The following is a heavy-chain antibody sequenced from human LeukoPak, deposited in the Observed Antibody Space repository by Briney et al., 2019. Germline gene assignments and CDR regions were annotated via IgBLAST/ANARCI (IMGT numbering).Heavy chain of an antibody. D-gene: IGHD5-18*01. CDR2: INPNSGGT. Sequence: ASVKVSCKASGYTFTGYYTHWVRQAPGQGLEWMGWINPNSGGTNYAQKFQGRVTMTRDTSISTAYMELSRLRSDDTAVYYCARDIQLWSPYYFDYWGQGTLVTVSS. CDR3: ARDIQLWSPYYFDY. V-gene: IGHV1-2*02. J-gene: IGHJ4*02. CDR1: GYTFTGYY.